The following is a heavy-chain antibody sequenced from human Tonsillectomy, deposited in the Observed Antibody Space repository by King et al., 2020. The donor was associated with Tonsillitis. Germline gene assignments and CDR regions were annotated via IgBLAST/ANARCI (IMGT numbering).Heavy chain of an antibody. D-gene: IGHD4-17*01. J-gene: IGHJ4*02. CDR2: ISYDGSNK. V-gene: IGHV3-30*18. CDR3: AKSSYYGDYSYFDY. CDR1: GFTFSSYG. Sequence: QLVQSGGGVVQPGRSLRLSCAASGFTFSSYGMHWVRQAPGKGLEWVAVISYDGSNKYYAHSVKGRFTISRDNSKNTLFLPMNSLRAEDTAVYYCAKSSYYGDYSYFDYWGQGTLVTVSS.